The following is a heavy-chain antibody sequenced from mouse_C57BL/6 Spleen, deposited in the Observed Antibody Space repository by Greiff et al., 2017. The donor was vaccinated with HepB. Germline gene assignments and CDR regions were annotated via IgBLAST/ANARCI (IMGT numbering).Heavy chain of an antibody. CDR2: ISDGGSYT. J-gene: IGHJ2*01. Sequence: EVQLVESGGGLVKPGGSLKLSCAASGFTFSSYAMSWVRQTPEKRLEWVATISDGGSYTYYPDNVKGRFTISRDNAKNNLYLQMSHLKSEDTAMYYCSRALYYYGSRGGYSFDYWGQGTTLTVSS. CDR3: SRALYYYGSRGGYSFDY. D-gene: IGHD1-1*01. V-gene: IGHV5-4*01. CDR1: GFTFSSYA.